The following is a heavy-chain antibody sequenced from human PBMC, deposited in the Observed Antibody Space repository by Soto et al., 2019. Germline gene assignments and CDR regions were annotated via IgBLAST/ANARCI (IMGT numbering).Heavy chain of an antibody. Sequence: QVQLVESGGGVVQPGRSLRLSCAASGFTFSSYAMHWVRQAPGKGLEWVAVISYDGSNKYYADSVKGRFTISRDNSKKSLYLQMNSLGAEDTAVYYCARYSYRFNSGYGFSMDVWGQGTTVTVSS. CDR2: ISYDGSNK. CDR3: ARYSYRFNSGYGFSMDV. V-gene: IGHV3-30-3*01. J-gene: IGHJ6*02. CDR1: GFTFSSYA. D-gene: IGHD5-12*01.